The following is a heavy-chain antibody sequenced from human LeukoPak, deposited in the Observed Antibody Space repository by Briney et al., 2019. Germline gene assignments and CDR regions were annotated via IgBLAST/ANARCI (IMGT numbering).Heavy chain of an antibody. CDR3: ARYDSGNQSGDFDY. CDR1: GGSISSGGFY. J-gene: IGHJ4*02. D-gene: IGHD3-10*01. CDR2: ICYSGST. Sequence: SETLSLTCTVSGGSISSGGFYWSWIRQHPGKGLEWIGYICYSGSTYYNPSLKSRVTISIDTSKSEFSLRLSSVTAADTAVYYCARYDSGNQSGDFDYWGQGTLVTVSS. V-gene: IGHV4-31*03.